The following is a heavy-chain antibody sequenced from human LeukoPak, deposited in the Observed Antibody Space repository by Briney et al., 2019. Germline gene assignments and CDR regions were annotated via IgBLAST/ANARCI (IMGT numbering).Heavy chain of an antibody. CDR1: GYTFTSYG. J-gene: IGHJ4*02. Sequence: ASVKVSCKASGYTFTSYGISWVRQAPGQGLEWMGWISAYNGITNYAQKLQGRVTMTTDTSTSTAYMELRSLRSDDTAVYYCARDGRPYGYCSSTSCYGAPASYWGQGTLVTVSS. V-gene: IGHV1-18*01. CDR3: ARDGRPYGYCSSTSCYGAPASY. D-gene: IGHD2-2*01. CDR2: ISAYNGIT.